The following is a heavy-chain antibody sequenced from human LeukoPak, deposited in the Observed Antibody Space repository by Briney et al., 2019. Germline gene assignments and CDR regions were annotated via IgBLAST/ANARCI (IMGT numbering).Heavy chain of an antibody. CDR3: AREVGATYFDY. CDR1: GFTFSSYA. Sequence: RGSLRLSCAASGFTFSSYAMHWVRQAPGKGLEWVAVISYDGSNKYYADSVKGRFTISRDNSKNTLYLQMNSLRAEDTAVYYCAREVGATYFDYWGQGTLVTVSS. V-gene: IGHV3-30-3*01. J-gene: IGHJ4*02. CDR2: ISYDGSNK. D-gene: IGHD1-26*01.